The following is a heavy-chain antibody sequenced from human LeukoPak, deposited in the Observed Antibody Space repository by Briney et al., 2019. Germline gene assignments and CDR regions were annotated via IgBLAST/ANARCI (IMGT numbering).Heavy chain of an antibody. CDR3: ATNEGELLKS. D-gene: IGHD1-7*01. Sequence: GGSLRLSCAASGFTFSSYEMTWVRQAPGKGLEWVANINEDGNDKYYVDSVKGRFTMSRDNAKNSLYLQMSSLRAEDTAVYYCATNEGELLKSWGQGTLVTVSS. CDR2: INEDGNDK. J-gene: IGHJ5*02. CDR1: GFTFSSYE. V-gene: IGHV3-7*01.